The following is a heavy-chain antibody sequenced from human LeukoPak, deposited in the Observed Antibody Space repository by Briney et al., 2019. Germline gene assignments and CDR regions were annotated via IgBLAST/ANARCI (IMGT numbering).Heavy chain of an antibody. J-gene: IGHJ4*02. D-gene: IGHD4-23*01. V-gene: IGHV3-33*08. CDR3: ARATDYGGSGGNY. CDR1: GVTFSSYA. Sequence: GGSLRLSCAASGVTFSSYAMSWVRQAPGKGLEWVAVIWYDGSNKYYADSVKGRFTISRDNSKNTLYLQMNSLRAEDTAVYYCARATDYGGSGGNYWGQGTLVTVSS. CDR2: IWYDGSNK.